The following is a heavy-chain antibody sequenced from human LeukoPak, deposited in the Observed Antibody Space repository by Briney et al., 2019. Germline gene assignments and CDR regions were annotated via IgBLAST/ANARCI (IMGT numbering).Heavy chain of an antibody. CDR3: ARNLRYDED. CDR1: GFPFSYYA. CDR2: LSGGSDGI. Sequence: GGFLRLSCLASGFPFSYYAMSWVRQAPGKGLEWVSMLSGGSDGIYYADSVKGRFTISRDNSKNTLYLQMNSLRAEDTAVYYCARNLRYDEDWGQGTLVTVSS. J-gene: IGHJ4*02. V-gene: IGHV3-23*01. D-gene: IGHD5-12*01.